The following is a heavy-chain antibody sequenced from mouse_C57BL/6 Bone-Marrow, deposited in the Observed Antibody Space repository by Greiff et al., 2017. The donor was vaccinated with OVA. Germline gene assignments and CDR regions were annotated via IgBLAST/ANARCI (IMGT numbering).Heavy chain of an antibody. CDR2: IDPSDSYT. V-gene: IGHV1-69*01. Sequence: QVHVKQPGAELVMPGASVKLSCKASGYTFTSYWMHWVKQRPGQGLEWIGEIDPSDSYTNYTQKFKGKSTLTVDKSSSTAYMQLSSLTSEDSAVYYCARDYYYYGSYWYFDVWGTGTTVTVSA. J-gene: IGHJ1*03. CDR1: GYTFTSYW. D-gene: IGHD1-1*01. CDR3: ARDYYYYGSYWYFDV.